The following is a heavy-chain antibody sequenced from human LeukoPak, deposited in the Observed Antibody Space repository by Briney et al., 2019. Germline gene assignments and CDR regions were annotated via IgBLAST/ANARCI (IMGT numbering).Heavy chain of an antibody. D-gene: IGHD3-22*01. CDR2: IWYDGSNE. Sequence: GGSLRLSCAASGFTFSIYGMHWVRQAPGKGLEWVAVIWYDGSNEYYADSVKGRFTISRDNSKNTLYLQMNSLRAEETAVYYCAKDYYDSGAYHGSAGYFDYWGQGTLVTVSS. V-gene: IGHV3-33*06. J-gene: IGHJ4*02. CDR3: AKDYYDSGAYHGSAGYFDY. CDR1: GFTFSIYG.